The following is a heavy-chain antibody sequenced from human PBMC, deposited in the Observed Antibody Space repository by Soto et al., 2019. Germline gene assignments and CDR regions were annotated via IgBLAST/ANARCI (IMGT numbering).Heavy chain of an antibody. CDR3: ARVAMENYHDMWSGSTSSALDV. CDR2: VSHSGRT. V-gene: IGHV4-59*13. D-gene: IGHD3-3*01. CDR1: GGSMRGYS. Sequence: LSLTCKVSGGSMRGYSWSWIRQTPGEGLEWIGYVSHSGRTDYSPSLKNQVTISLDMSKNHFALHVNSVDPADTAVYYCARVAMENYHDMWSGSTSSALDVWGQGTTVTVSS. J-gene: IGHJ6*02.